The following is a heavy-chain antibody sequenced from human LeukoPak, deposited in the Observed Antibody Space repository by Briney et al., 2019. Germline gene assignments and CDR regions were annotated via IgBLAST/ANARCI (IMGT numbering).Heavy chain of an antibody. CDR2: IAYDGSNK. Sequence: GGSLRLSCAASGFIFDTYGMLWVRQAPGKGLEWVAVIAYDGSNKVYADSVKGRFTISRDNSKNTLYLQMNSLRGEDTAVYYCAKEKAIATINYGLDVWGQGTTVTVS. J-gene: IGHJ6*02. V-gene: IGHV3-30*18. D-gene: IGHD1-1*01. CDR1: GFIFDTYG. CDR3: AKEKAIATINYGLDV.